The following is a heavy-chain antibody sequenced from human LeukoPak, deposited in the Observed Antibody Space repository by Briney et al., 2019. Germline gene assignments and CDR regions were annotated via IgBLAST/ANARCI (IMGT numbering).Heavy chain of an antibody. Sequence: SETLSLTCTVSGDPISSRSYSWGWLRQPPGKGLEWTERIYHSGSTYYHAPLKNRVTISVDTPKHPVSLTVSFVTAADAAVYYGASRGATMGWFDYWGQGTLVTVSS. D-gene: IGHD5-12*01. V-gene: IGHV4-39*01. J-gene: IGHJ4*02. CDR3: ASRGATMGWFDY. CDR1: GDPISSRSYS. CDR2: IYHSGST.